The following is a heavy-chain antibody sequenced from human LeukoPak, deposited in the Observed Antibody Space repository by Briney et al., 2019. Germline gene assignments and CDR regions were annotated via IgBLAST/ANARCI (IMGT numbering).Heavy chain of an antibody. Sequence: PGGSLRLSCAASGFTFSSYGMHWVRQAPGKGLEWVAVISYDGSNKYYADSVKGRFTISRDNSKNTLYLQMNSLGAEDTAVYYCAKVRFGELLRGYFDYWGQGTLVTVSS. CDR2: ISYDGSNK. CDR3: AKVRFGELLRGYFDY. V-gene: IGHV3-30*18. J-gene: IGHJ4*02. D-gene: IGHD3-10*01. CDR1: GFTFSSYG.